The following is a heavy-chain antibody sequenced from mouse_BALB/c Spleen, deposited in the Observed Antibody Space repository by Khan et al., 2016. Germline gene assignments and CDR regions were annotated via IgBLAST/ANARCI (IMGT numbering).Heavy chain of an antibody. Sequence: QIQLVQSGAELARPGASVKMSCKASGYSFTSYTMHWVKQRPGQGLEWLGFINPSSSYTNYNQNFKDKVTLTADKSSSTAYMQLSSLTSEDSAVYFCARYSTTVVAPLDYWGQGTTLTVSS. CDR2: INPSSSYT. V-gene: IGHV1-4*01. CDR3: ARYSTTVVAPLDY. J-gene: IGHJ2*01. D-gene: IGHD1-1*01. CDR1: GYSFTSYT.